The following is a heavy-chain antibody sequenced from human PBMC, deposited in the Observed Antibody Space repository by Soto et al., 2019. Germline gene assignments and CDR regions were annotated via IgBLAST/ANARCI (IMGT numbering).Heavy chain of an antibody. J-gene: IGHJ5*01. D-gene: IGHD2-2*01. V-gene: IGHV4-59*01. CDR1: GGSISSYY. Sequence: PSETLSLTCTVSGGSISSYYWSWIRQPPGKGLEWIGYIYYSGSTNYNPSLKSRVTISVDTSKNQFSLKLSSVTAADTAVYYCATGPPGYCSSTSCSGFDSWGQGTLVPVSS. CDR3: ATGPPGYCSSTSCSGFDS. CDR2: IYYSGST.